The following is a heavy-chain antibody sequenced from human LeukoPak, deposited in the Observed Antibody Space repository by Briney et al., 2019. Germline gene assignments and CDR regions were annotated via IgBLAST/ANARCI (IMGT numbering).Heavy chain of an antibody. V-gene: IGHV3-74*01. Sequence: GGSLILSCAASGVAFSSYWMRWGRQAPGRGLMWVSRINSDGNSTNYADSVKSRFTISSDRAKNTLFLQMTSLTNEHPAVYYCARERYYDSSAYHGGYYAFDSWRQGTMVTVS. D-gene: IGHD3-22*01. J-gene: IGHJ3*01. CDR2: INSDGNST. CDR3: ARERYYDSSAYHGGYYAFDS. CDR1: GVAFSSYW.